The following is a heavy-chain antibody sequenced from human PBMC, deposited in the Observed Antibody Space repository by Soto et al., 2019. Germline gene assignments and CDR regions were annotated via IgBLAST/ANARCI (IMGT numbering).Heavy chain of an antibody. CDR3: ARSSIKPQVFMYPFDS. D-gene: IGHD3-3*01. CDR2: IYYDGNT. V-gene: IGHV4-39*01. J-gene: IGHJ4*02. CDR1: GDSVTSDSRY. Sequence: PSETLSLTCTVSGDSVTSDSRYWGWIRQPPGKGLESIANIYYDGNTYYNPSLKGRVTISLDTSKNQFSLRLNSVTAADTAVYYCARSSIKPQVFMYPFDSWSQGTLVTVSS.